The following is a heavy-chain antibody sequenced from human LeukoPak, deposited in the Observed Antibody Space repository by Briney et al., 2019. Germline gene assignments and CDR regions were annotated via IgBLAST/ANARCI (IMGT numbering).Heavy chain of an antibody. Sequence: ASVKVSCKASGYTFTRYYMHWVRQAPGQGLEWMGRINPNSGGTNYAQKFQGRVTMTRDTSISTAYMELSRLRSDDTAVYYCARETYYNAFDIWGQGTMVTVSS. J-gene: IGHJ3*02. D-gene: IGHD3-22*01. V-gene: IGHV1-2*06. CDR3: ARETYYNAFDI. CDR2: INPNSGGT. CDR1: GYTFTRYY.